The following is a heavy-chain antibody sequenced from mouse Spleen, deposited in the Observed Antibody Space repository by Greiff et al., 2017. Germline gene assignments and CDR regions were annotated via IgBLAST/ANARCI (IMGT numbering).Heavy chain of an antibody. CDR3: ARNWIYYGNSWYFDV. Sequence: VQLVESGPGLVQPSQSLSITCTVSGFSLTSYGVHWVRQSPGKGLEWLGVIWSGGSTDYNAAFISRLSISKDNSKSQVFFKMNSLQADDTAIYYWARNWIYYGNSWYFDVWGTGTTVTVSS. CDR2: IWSGGST. D-gene: IGHD2-1*01. J-gene: IGHJ1*03. CDR1: GFSLTSYG. V-gene: IGHV2-2*01.